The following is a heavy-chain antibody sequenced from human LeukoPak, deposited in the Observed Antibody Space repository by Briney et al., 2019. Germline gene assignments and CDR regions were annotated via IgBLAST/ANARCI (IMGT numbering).Heavy chain of an antibody. CDR3: ARGLPQLLRSYYYYYYMDV. D-gene: IGHD5-24*01. V-gene: IGHV4-34*01. Sequence: KASETLSLTCAVYGGSFSGYYWSWIRQPPGKGLEWIGEINHSGSTNYNPSLKSRVTISVDTSKNQFPLKLSSVTAADTAVYYCARGLPQLLRSYYYYYYMDVWGKGTTVTVSS. CDR2: INHSGST. CDR1: GGSFSGYY. J-gene: IGHJ6*03.